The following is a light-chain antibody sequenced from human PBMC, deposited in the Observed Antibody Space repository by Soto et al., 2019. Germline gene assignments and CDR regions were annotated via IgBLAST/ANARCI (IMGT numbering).Light chain of an antibody. CDR2: SAS. CDR3: QQGHNWPLT. J-gene: IGKJ2*01. Sequence: EIVMTQSPATLSVSPWVRATLSCRASQSIATELAWYQQKPGQPPRRLIYSASTRATGVPARFTGSGSGSEFTLTISGLQSEDFAVYYCQQGHNWPLTFGQGTRLEI. V-gene: IGKV3-15*01. CDR1: QSIATE.